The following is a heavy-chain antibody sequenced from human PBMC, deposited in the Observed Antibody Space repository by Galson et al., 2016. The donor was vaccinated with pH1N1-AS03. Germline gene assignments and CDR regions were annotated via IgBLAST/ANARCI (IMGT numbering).Heavy chain of an antibody. CDR3: ARRVYGDYVNWFDP. D-gene: IGHD4-17*01. Sequence: SETLSLTCAVSGGSVSDNNWWSWVRQPPGKGLEWIGSIYYSGSTYYNPSLKSRVTISVDTSENQFSLKLSSVTAADTAVYYCARRVYGDYVNWFDPWGQGTLVTVSS. J-gene: IGHJ5*02. CDR2: IYYSGST. CDR1: GGSVSDNNW. V-gene: IGHV4-39*01.